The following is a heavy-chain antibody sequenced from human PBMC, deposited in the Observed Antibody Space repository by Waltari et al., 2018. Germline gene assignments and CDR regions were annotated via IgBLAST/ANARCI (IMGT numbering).Heavy chain of an antibody. CDR2: VRDKANRYTP. CDR1: GFTFSDHY. D-gene: IGHD1-26*01. Sequence: EVQLVESGGGLVQLGGSLRLSCAAYGFTFSDHYMDWVRQAPGRGLEWVGRVRDKANRYTPEYSASVKGRFTISRDDLKNSLFLQMNSLKTEDTAVYYCSYSGSYKHFQDWGQGTLVTVSS. V-gene: IGHV3-72*01. CDR3: SYSGSYKHFQD. J-gene: IGHJ1*01.